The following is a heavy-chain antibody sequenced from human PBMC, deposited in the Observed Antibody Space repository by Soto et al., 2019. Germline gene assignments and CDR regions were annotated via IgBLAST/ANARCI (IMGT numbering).Heavy chain of an antibody. D-gene: IGHD2-2*01. J-gene: IGHJ6*02. CDR3: ASAYCGSTSCYSVYYSYGMVF. CDR2: IIPIFGTA. Sequence: QVQLVQSGAEVKNPGSSVKVYCKASGGTFSSYAISWVRQAPGQGLEWLGGIIPIFGTANYAQKFQGRVTLAADKSTSTAYMEGSSPRSEDTAVYYFASAYCGSTSCYSVYYSYGMVFWGQCTTVTVSS. CDR1: GGTFSSYA. V-gene: IGHV1-69*06.